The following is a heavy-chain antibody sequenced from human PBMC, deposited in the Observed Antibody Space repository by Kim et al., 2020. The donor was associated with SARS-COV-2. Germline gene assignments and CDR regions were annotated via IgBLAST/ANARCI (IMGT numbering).Heavy chain of an antibody. J-gene: IGHJ3*02. D-gene: IGHD4-17*01. CDR3: ARDCYGDYGPSAFDI. Sequence: SQTLSLTCAISGDSASSNSAASNWIRQSPSRGLEWLGRTYYRSKRSTDYAVSMKSRITINPDTSKNQFSLPLNSVTPEDTAVYDCARDCYGDYGPSAFDIWGHGTLFTVSS. CDR2: TYYRSKRST. CDR1: GDSASSNSAA. V-gene: IGHV6-1*01.